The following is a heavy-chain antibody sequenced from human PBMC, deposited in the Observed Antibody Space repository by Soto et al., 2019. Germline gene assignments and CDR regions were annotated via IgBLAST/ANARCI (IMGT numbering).Heavy chain of an antibody. CDR2: IYYSGST. J-gene: IGHJ5*02. CDR3: ARRSYGGNWFDP. Sequence: SETLSLTCAVYGGPFSGYYWSWIRQPPGKGLEWIGYIYYSGSTNYNPSLKSRVTISVDTSKNQFSLKLSSVTAADTAVYYCARRSYGGNWFDPWGQGTLVTVSS. CDR1: GGPFSGYY. D-gene: IGHD4-17*01. V-gene: IGHV4-59*01.